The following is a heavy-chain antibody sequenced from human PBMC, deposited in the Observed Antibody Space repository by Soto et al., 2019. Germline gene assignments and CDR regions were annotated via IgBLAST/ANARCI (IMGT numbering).Heavy chain of an antibody. CDR3: AKDGGFGGYSYGCPDY. V-gene: IGHV3-30*18. J-gene: IGHJ4*02. CDR2: ISYDGSNK. Sequence: GGSLRLSCAASGFTFSSYGMHWVRQAPGKGLEWVAVISYDGSNKYYADSVKGRFTISRDNSKNTLYLQMNSLRAEDTAVYYCAKDGGFGGYSYGCPDYWGQGTLVTVSS. CDR1: GFTFSSYG. D-gene: IGHD5-18*01.